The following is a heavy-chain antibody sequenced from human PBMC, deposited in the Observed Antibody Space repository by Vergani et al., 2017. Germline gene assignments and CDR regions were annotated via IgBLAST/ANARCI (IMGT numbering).Heavy chain of an antibody. D-gene: IGHD3-16*01. CDR3: ARDVWDCSGISCFLRAGEFYYMDV. J-gene: IGHJ6*03. V-gene: IGHV3-33*05. Sequence: QVQLVESGGGVVQPGTSLRLSCEASGFKFSQFGMHWVRQGPGKGLEWVAFISYDGSKTQYADSEKGRVTISRDNSKNTVGLEMSSLRVADTATYYCARDVWDCSGISCFLRAGEFYYMDVWGQGTTVTVSS. CDR2: ISYDGSKT. CDR1: GFKFSQFG.